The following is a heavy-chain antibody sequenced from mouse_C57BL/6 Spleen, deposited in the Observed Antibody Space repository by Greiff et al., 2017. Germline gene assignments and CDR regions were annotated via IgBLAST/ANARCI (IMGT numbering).Heavy chain of an antibody. CDR3: AYYGNYPMTMDY. V-gene: IGHV1-19*01. CDR2: INPYNGGT. CDR1: GYTFTDYY. Sequence: EVQRVESGPVLVKPGASVKMSCKASGYTFTDYYMNWVKQSHGKSLEWIGVINPYNGGTSYNQKFKGKATLTVDKSSSTAYMELNSLTSEDSAVYYCAYYGNYPMTMDYWGQGTSVTVSS. D-gene: IGHD2-1*01. J-gene: IGHJ4*01.